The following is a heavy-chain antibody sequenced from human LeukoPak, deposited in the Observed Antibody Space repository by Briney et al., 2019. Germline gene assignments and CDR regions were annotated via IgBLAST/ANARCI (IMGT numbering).Heavy chain of an antibody. V-gene: IGHV3-30*03. Sequence: SGGSLRLSCAASGFTFSSYGMHWVRQAPGKGLEWVTVISYDGSNKYYADSVKGRFTISRDNAKNSLYLQMNSLRAEDTAVYYCARRGTGPFDYLGQGTLVTVSS. J-gene: IGHJ4*02. CDR3: ARRGTGPFDY. CDR2: ISYDGSNK. CDR1: GFTFSSYG. D-gene: IGHD1-1*01.